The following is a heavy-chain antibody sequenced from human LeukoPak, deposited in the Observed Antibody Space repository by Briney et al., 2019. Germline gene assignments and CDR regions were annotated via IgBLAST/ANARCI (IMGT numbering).Heavy chain of an antibody. CDR1: GFTFSNYG. D-gene: IGHD2-21*02. J-gene: IGHJ6*03. CDR2: IRFDGSTK. CDR3: AKYNRGDRGYYYMDV. V-gene: IGHV3-30*02. Sequence: PGGSLRLSCATSGFTFSNYGMHWVRQAPGKGLEWVAFIRFDGSTKYYADSVKGRFTISRDNSKNTFYLQMNSLRGGDTALYYCAKYNRGDRGYYYMDVWGKGTTVTVSS.